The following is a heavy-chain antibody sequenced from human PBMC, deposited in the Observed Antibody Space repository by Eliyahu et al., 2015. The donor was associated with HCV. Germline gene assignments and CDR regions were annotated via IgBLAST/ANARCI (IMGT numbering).Heavy chain of an antibody. CDR2: XTHNGVT. CDR3: ARLMHYFDTSGYYSED. V-gene: IGHV4-34*01. D-gene: IGHD3-22*01. J-gene: IGHJ4*02. CDR1: GGSFIGYF. Sequence: QVQLQPWGAGLLKPSETLSXACAVTGGSFIGYFWXXXRQTPGKGXEWIGXXTHNGVTSYPPSLKSRVTISLDTSKIQFSLKLSSVTAADTAVYYCARLMHYFDTSGYYSEDWGQGTLVTVSS.